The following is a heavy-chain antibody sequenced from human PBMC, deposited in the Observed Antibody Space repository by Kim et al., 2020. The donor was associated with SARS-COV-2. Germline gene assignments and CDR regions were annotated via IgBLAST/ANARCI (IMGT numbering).Heavy chain of an antibody. D-gene: IGHD3-10*01. CDR2: FDPEDGET. J-gene: IGHJ3*02. V-gene: IGHV1-24*01. Sequence: ASVKVSCKVSGYTLTELSMHWVRQAPGKGLEWMGGFDPEDGETIYAQKFQGRVTMTEDTSTDTAYMELSSLRSEDTAVYYCATSKVLWFGELSDAFDIWGQGTMVTVSS. CDR1: GYTLTELS. CDR3: ATSKVLWFGELSDAFDI.